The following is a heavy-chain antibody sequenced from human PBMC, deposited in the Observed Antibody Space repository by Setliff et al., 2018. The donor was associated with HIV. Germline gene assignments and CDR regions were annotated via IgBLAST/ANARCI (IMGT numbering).Heavy chain of an antibody. CDR1: GDSININH. Sequence: SETLSLTCNVSGDSININHWTWIRQPPGKGLEWIGSFYNSGSTNYNPSLKSRVTMSVDTSKNQFSLKLSSVTAADTAVYYCARGVGAAGDYWGQGTLVTVSS. V-gene: IGHV4-4*07. J-gene: IGHJ4*02. CDR3: ARGVGAAGDY. CDR2: FYNSGST. D-gene: IGHD1-26*01.